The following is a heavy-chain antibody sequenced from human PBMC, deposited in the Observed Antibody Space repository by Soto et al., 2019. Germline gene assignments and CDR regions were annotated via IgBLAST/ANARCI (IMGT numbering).Heavy chain of an antibody. J-gene: IGHJ3*02. CDR1: GFTFSNAW. Sequence: GGSLRLSCAASGFTFSNAWMNWVRQAPGKGLEWVGRIKSKTDGGTTDYAAPVKGRFTISRDDSKNTLYLQMNSLKTEDTAVYYCTTTVETYVDTAMDDAFDIWGQGTMVTVSS. D-gene: IGHD5-18*01. V-gene: IGHV3-15*07. CDR3: TTTVETYVDTAMDDAFDI. CDR2: IKSKTDGGTT.